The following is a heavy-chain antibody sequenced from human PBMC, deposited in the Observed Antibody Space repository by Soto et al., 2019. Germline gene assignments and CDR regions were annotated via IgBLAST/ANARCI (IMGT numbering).Heavy chain of an antibody. CDR2: ISGSGGST. CDR1: GFTFSSFA. CDR3: ARGFCAGKGSPPDF. Sequence: GGSLRLSCAASGFTFSSFAMSWVRQAPGKGLDWVSAISGSGGSTYSADSVKGRFTISRDNYKNTLYLQMSSLRAEDTAVYYCARGFCAGKGSPPDFWGQGSLVTV. V-gene: IGHV3-23*01. D-gene: IGHD6-13*01. J-gene: IGHJ4*02.